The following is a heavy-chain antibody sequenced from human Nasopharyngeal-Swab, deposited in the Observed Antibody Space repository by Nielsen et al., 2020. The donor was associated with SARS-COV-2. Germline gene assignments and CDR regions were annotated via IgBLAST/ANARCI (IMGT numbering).Heavy chain of an antibody. D-gene: IGHD3-10*01. Sequence: GGSLRLSCTASGFTFSIYEMNWVRQAPGKELEWVSYIHKGGGIIYYADSVKGRFTISRDSAKNSLSLQMNNLRVEDTAVYYCARGSKFYYAMDFWGQGTTVTVSS. CDR1: GFTFSIYE. CDR3: ARGSKFYYAMDF. V-gene: IGHV3-48*03. CDR2: IHKGGGII. J-gene: IGHJ6*02.